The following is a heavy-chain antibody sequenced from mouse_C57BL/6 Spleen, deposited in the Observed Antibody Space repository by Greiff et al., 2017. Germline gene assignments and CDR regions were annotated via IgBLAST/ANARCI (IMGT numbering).Heavy chain of an antibody. J-gene: IGHJ4*01. CDR1: GYTFTSYW. CDR3: ARWYYGSRGYMDY. D-gene: IGHD1-1*01. V-gene: IGHV1-64*01. Sequence: QVQLQQPGAELVKPGASVKLSCKASGYTFTSYWMHWVKQRPGQGLEWIGMIHPNSGSTNYNEKFKSKATLTVDKSSSTAYMQLSSLTSEDSAVYYCARWYYGSRGYMDYWGQGTSVTVSS. CDR2: IHPNSGST.